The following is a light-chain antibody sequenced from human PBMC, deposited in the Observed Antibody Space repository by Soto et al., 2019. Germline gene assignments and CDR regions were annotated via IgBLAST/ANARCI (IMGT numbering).Light chain of an antibody. Sequence: EIVMTQSPATLSVSPGERATLSCRASQSVGSNLAWYQQKPGQAPRLLIYGASTRATGIPARFSGSGSGTEFTLAISSLQSEDFAVYYCQQYNSWPPPFGGGTKVDIK. J-gene: IGKJ4*01. CDR1: QSVGSN. CDR2: GAS. V-gene: IGKV3-15*01. CDR3: QQYNSWPPP.